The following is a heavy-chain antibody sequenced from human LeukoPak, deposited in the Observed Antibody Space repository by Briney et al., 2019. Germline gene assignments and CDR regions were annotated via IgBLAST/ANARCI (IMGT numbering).Heavy chain of an antibody. V-gene: IGHV4-39*01. CDR1: GGSISSSSYY. CDR3: ARHLIPYSSSWYLLGVGYFDY. D-gene: IGHD6-13*01. J-gene: IGHJ4*02. CDR2: IYYSGST. Sequence: PSETLSLTCTVSGGSISSSSYYWGWIRQPPGKGLEWIGRIYYSGSTYYNPSLKSRVTISVDTSKNQFSLKLSSVTAADTAVYYCARHLIPYSSSWYLLGVGYFDYWGQGTLVTVSS.